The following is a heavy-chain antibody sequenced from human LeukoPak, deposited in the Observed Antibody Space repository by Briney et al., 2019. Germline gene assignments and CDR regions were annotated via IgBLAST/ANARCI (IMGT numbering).Heavy chain of an antibody. J-gene: IGHJ4*02. V-gene: IGHV3-43D*03. Sequence: PGGSLRLSCAASGFTFDDYAMHWVRQAPGKGLEWVSLISWDGGSTYYADSVKGRFTISRDNSKNSLYLQMNSLRAEDTALYYCAMFSGYDWGKEYWGQGTLVTVSS. CDR2: ISWDGGST. CDR1: GFTFDDYA. CDR3: AMFSGYDWGKEY. D-gene: IGHD5-12*01.